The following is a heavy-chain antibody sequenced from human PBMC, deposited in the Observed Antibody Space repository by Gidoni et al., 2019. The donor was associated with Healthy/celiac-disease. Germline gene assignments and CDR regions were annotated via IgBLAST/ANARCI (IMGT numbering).Heavy chain of an antibody. CDR2: ISGSGGST. D-gene: IGHD3-3*01. J-gene: IGHJ4*02. Sequence: EVQLLESGGGLVQPGGSLILSCAASGFTFSSYAMSWVRQAPGKGLEWVSAISGSGGSTYYAESVKGRFTISRDNSKNTLYLQMNSLRAEETAVYYCAKGLGITIFGVVVDWGQGTLVTVSA. CDR1: GFTFSSYA. V-gene: IGHV3-23*01. CDR3: AKGLGITIFGVVVD.